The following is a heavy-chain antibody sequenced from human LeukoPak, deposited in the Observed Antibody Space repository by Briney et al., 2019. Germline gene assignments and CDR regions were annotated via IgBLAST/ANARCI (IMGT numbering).Heavy chain of an antibody. V-gene: IGHV3-43D*03. Sequence: GGSLRLSCAASGFTFDDYAMHWVRQAPGKGLEWVSLISWDGGSTYYADSVKGRFTISRDNSKNSLYLQMNSLRAEDTALYYCAKEARSGWYYFDYWGQGTLVTVSS. D-gene: IGHD6-19*01. CDR2: ISWDGGST. CDR1: GFTFDDYA. CDR3: AKEARSGWYYFDY. J-gene: IGHJ4*02.